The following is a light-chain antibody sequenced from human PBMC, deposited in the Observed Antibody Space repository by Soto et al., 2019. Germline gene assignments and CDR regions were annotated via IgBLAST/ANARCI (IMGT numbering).Light chain of an antibody. J-gene: IGKJ1*01. CDR1: QSVSNSY. CDR3: QQYGGSPWT. Sequence: IVLTQSPGTLSLSPGERATLSCRASQSVSNSYLAWYQQKPGQAPRLLIYGASSRATGIPDRFSGSGSGTDFALTISRLEPEDFAVYHCQQYGGSPWTFGQGTKVEIK. CDR2: GAS. V-gene: IGKV3-20*01.